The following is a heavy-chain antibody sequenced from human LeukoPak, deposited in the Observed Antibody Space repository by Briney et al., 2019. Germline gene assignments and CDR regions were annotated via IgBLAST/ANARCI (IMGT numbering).Heavy chain of an antibody. CDR1: GFTFSPYG. CDR3: AKDAQRGFDFSNSLES. J-gene: IGHJ4*02. V-gene: IGHV3-33*06. D-gene: IGHD4-11*01. Sequence: GGSLRLSCATSGFTFSPYGMHWVRQAPGKGLEWVAVIWNDGTDKYYGDSVKGRFTISRDNSKNTVYLQMNSLRVEDTAVYYCAKDAQRGFDFSNSLESWGQGTLVTVSS. CDR2: IWNDGTDK.